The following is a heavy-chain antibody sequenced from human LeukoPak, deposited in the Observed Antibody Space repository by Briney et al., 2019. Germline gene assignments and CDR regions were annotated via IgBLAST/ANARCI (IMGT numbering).Heavy chain of an antibody. CDR1: GFTFSSYA. CDR2: ISGSGGST. D-gene: IGHD6-13*01. Sequence: GGSLRLSCAASGFTFSSYAMSWVRQAPGKGLQWVSAISGSGGSTYYADSVRGRFTNSRDNSKNTLYLQMDSLRAEDTAVYYCAKRKSIAAAGPPIDYWGQGTLVTVSS. V-gene: IGHV3-23*01. CDR3: AKRKSIAAAGPPIDY. J-gene: IGHJ4*02.